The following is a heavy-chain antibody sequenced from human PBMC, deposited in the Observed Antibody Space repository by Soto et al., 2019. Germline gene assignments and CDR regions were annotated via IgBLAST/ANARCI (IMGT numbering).Heavy chain of an antibody. J-gene: IGHJ5*01. D-gene: IGHD1-7*01. CDR2: LNTYGNT. Sequence: QVQLQESGPGLVRPSETLSLTCTVSGGSMSSYRWSWIRQPAGKGLEWIGRLNTYGNTHYNPSLKSRVTVSVDTSRNQFFLTLRSVPAADSAVYHCGRESGETWDYEASWGHGTPVTVSS. CDR3: GRESGETWDYEAS. CDR1: GGSMSSYR. V-gene: IGHV4-4*07.